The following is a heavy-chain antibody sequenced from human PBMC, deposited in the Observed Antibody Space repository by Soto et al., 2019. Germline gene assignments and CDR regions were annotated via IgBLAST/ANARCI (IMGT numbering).Heavy chain of an antibody. V-gene: IGHV4-59*01. CDR3: ARYRREAVAGYTLDN. CDR2: VYNSVST. Sequence: PSETLSLTCTVSGGSISSNYWTWIRQPPGKGLEWIGYVYNSVSTNYNPSLKSRVTISEDTSKSQFSLKVNSMTAADTAVYYCARYRREAVAGYTLDNWGQGILVTVSS. D-gene: IGHD6-13*01. J-gene: IGHJ4*02. CDR1: GGSISSNY.